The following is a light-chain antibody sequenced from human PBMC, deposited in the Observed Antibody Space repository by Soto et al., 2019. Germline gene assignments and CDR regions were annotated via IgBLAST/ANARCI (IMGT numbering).Light chain of an antibody. CDR2: EVS. Sequence: QSALTQPPSASGSPGQSVTISFTGTSSDVGGYNDVSWYQQHPGKAPKLMIYEVSKRPSGVPDRFSGSKSGNTASLTVSGLQAEDEADYYCSSYAGSNSPVVFGGGTKVTVL. CDR3: SSYAGSNSPVV. J-gene: IGLJ2*01. V-gene: IGLV2-8*01. CDR1: SSDVGGYND.